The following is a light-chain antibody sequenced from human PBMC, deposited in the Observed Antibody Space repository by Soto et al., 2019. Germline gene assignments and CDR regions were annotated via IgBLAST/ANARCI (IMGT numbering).Light chain of an antibody. Sequence: EIVLTQSPGTLSLSPWERATLSCRASQSVSSSYLAWYQQKPGQAPRLLIYGASSRSTGIPDRFSGSGSATDVTLTISRLEPEEFAVYYCQQYGSSPWTFGQGTKVEIK. V-gene: IGKV3-20*01. J-gene: IGKJ1*01. CDR1: QSVSSSY. CDR2: GAS. CDR3: QQYGSSPWT.